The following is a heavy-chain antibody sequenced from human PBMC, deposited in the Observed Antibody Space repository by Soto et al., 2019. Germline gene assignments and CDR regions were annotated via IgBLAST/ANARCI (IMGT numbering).Heavy chain of an antibody. J-gene: IGHJ4*02. CDR2: IKSKTDGGTT. D-gene: IGHD3-3*01. V-gene: IGHV3-15*01. Sequence: EVQLVESGGSLIKPGGSLRLSCAASGFTFSNAWMSWVRQAPGKGLEWVGRIKSKTDGGTTDYAAPMKGRFTISRDDSKNTLYLQMNSLKTEDTAVYYCTTDFWSGFYTGDYWGQGTLVTVSS. CDR3: TTDFWSGFYTGDY. CDR1: GFTFSNAW.